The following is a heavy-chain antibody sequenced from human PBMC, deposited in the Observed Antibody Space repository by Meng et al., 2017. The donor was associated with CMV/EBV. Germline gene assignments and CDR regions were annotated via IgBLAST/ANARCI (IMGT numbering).Heavy chain of an antibody. D-gene: IGHD3-10*01. Sequence: ASVKVSCKASGYTFTSYYMHWVRQAPGQGLEWMGIINPSGGSTSYAQKFQGRVTMTRDTSTSPVYMELSSLRPEDTAVYYCARDLLGSGVWRFSNAFDIWGQGTMVTVSS. CDR1: GYTFTSYY. CDR3: ARDLLGSGVWRFSNAFDI. CDR2: INPSGGST. J-gene: IGHJ3*02. V-gene: IGHV1-46*01.